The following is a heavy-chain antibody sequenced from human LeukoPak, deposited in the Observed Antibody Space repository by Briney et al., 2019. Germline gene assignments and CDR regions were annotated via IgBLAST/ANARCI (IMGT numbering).Heavy chain of an antibody. J-gene: IGHJ5*02. CDR1: GGSFSNYY. V-gene: IGHV4-34*01. Sequence: PSETLSLTCAVYGGSFSNYYWSWIRQPPGKGLEWIGEINHSGSTNYNPSLKSRVTISVDTSKNQFSLKLSSVTAADTAVYYCAREDLTTGGTIMRFDPWGQGILVTVSS. CDR2: INHSGST. D-gene: IGHD1/OR15-1a*01. CDR3: AREDLTTGGTIMRFDP.